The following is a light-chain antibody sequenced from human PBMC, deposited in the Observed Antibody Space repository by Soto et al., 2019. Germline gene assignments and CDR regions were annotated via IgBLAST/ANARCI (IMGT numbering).Light chain of an antibody. V-gene: IGLV2-8*01. CDR3: SSYGGSNNLD. J-gene: IGLJ1*01. CDR2: EVS. CDR1: SSDIGGYNY. Sequence: QSVLTQPPSASGSPGQPVTISCTGTSSDIGGYNYVSWYQQHPGKAPKLLIYEVSKRPSGVPDRFSGSKSGKTASLTVSGLQTEDEADYYCSSYGGSNNLDFGTGTKLTVL.